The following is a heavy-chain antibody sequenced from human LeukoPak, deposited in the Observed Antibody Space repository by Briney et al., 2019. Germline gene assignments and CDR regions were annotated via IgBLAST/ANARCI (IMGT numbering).Heavy chain of an antibody. Sequence: SETLSLTCAVYGGSFSGYYWSWIRQPPGKGLEWIAEIDHSGRTNFNRSLKSRITISVDTSKKLFSLKLSSVTAADTAVYYCARKGLTKPLSVAVDFDSWGQGTLVTVSS. D-gene: IGHD6-19*01. J-gene: IGHJ4*02. CDR3: ARKGLTKPLSVAVDFDS. V-gene: IGHV4-34*01. CDR1: GGSFSGYY. CDR2: IDHSGRT.